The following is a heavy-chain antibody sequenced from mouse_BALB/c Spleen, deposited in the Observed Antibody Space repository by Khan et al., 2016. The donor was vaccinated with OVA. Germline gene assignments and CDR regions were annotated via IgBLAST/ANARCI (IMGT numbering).Heavy chain of an antibody. Sequence: EVQLQESGPDLVKPSQSLALTCTVTGYSITSGYSWHWIRQFPGNKLEWMGYIYYRGSITYNPSLKSRTPITRDTSKNQVFLQLISVTTEDTATYYCARDGNYMDYWGQGTSVTVSS. CDR3: ARDGNYMDY. CDR1: GYSITSGYS. V-gene: IGHV3-1*02. J-gene: IGHJ4*01. CDR2: IYYRGSI. D-gene: IGHD2-1*01.